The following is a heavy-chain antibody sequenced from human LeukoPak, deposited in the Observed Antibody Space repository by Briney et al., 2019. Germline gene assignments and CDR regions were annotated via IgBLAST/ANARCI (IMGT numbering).Heavy chain of an antibody. V-gene: IGHV4-34*01. CDR2: INHSGST. J-gene: IGHJ4*02. Sequence: KPSETLSLTCAVYGGSFSGYYWSWFRQPPGKGLEWIGEINHSGSTNYNPSLKSRVTISVDTSKNQFSLKLSSVTAADTAVYYCARGNLRFFDYWGQGTLVTVSS. D-gene: IGHD3-3*01. CDR3: ARGNLRFFDY. CDR1: GGSFSGYY.